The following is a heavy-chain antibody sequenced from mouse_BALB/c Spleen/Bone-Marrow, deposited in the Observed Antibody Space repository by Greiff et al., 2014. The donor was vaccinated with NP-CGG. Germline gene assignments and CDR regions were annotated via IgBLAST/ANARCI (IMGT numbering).Heavy chain of an antibody. CDR1: GFTFSSFG. Sequence: EVQLVESGGGLVQPGGSRKLSCAASGFTFSSFGMHWVRQAPEKGLEWVAYISSGSSTIYYADTVKGRFTISRDNPKNTLFLQMTSLRSEDTAMYYCATGTRVMDYWGQGTSVTVSS. J-gene: IGHJ4*01. CDR2: ISSGSSTI. V-gene: IGHV5-17*02. D-gene: IGHD4-1*01. CDR3: ATGTRVMDY.